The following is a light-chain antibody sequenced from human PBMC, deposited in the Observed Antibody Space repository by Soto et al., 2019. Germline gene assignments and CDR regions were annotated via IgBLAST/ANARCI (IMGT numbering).Light chain of an antibody. CDR3: TSYSSSSTVV. J-gene: IGLJ2*01. Sequence: QSALTQPASVSGSPGQSITISCTGTSSDIGAYNFVSWYQQHPGKAPKLMIYDVSSRPSGVSNRFSGSKSGNTASLTISGLQAEDEADYHCTSYSSSSTVVFGGGTEVTVL. CDR1: SSDIGAYNF. V-gene: IGLV2-14*01. CDR2: DVS.